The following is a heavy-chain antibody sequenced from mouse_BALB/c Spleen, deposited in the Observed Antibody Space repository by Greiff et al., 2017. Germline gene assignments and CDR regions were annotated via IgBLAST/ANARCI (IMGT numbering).Heavy chain of an antibody. D-gene: IGHD1-1*01. Sequence: DVKLQESGGGLVKPGGSLKLSCAASGFTFSSYAMSWVRQTPEKRLEWVASISSGGSTYYPDSVKGRFTISRDNARNILYLQMSSLRSEDTAMYYCARPDYYGSIAMDYWGQGTSVTVSS. V-gene: IGHV5-6-5*01. CDR2: ISSGGST. CDR1: GFTFSSYA. CDR3: ARPDYYGSIAMDY. J-gene: IGHJ4*01.